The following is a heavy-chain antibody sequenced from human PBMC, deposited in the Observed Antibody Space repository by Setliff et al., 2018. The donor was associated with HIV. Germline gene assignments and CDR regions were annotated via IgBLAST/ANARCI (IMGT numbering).Heavy chain of an antibody. J-gene: IGHJ4*02. CDR3: ARVGFRSSWKEGPFDY. CDR1: GDSISSYS. D-gene: IGHD3-3*01. V-gene: IGHV4-4*09. Sequence: KPSETLSLTCTVSGDSISSYSWNWIRQSPEGGLEWIGFIFSSGSTKYNPSLQSRVTMSIDTSKNQFSLRLTSVTAADTAMYHCARVGFRSSWKEGPFDYWGQGTLVTVSS. CDR2: IFSSGST.